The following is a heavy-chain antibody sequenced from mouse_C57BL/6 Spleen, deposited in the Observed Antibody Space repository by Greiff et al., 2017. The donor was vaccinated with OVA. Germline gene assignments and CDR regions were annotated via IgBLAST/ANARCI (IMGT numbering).Heavy chain of an antibody. Sequence: EVQGVESGGGLVKPGGSLKLPCAASGFTFSDYGMHWVRQAPEKGLEWVAYISSGSSTISYADTVKGRFTISRDNAKNTLFLQMTSLRSEDTAMYYCARRSSYVDWYFDVWGTGTTVTVSS. CDR3: ARRSSYVDWYFDV. CDR2: ISSGSSTI. J-gene: IGHJ1*03. V-gene: IGHV5-17*01. CDR1: GFTFSDYG. D-gene: IGHD1-1*01.